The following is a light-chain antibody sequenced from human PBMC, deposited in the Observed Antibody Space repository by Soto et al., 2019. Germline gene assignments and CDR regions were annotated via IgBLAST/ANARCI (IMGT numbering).Light chain of an antibody. V-gene: IGLV2-11*01. CDR2: DVS. Sequence: QSALTQPRSVSGSPGQSVTISCTGTSSDVGGYKYVSWYQQHPGKAPQLMIYDVSKRPSGVPDRFSGSKSGNTASLTISGLQAEDEADYSCCSYAGSYTKVFGGGTKLTVL. CDR1: SSDVGGYKY. J-gene: IGLJ2*01. CDR3: CSYAGSYTKV.